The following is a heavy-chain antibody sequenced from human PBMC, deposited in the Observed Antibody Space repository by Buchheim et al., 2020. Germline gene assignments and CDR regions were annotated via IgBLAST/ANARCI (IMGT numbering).Heavy chain of an antibody. Sequence: VASGGGLVQPGESLRLSCAASGFDFKKYWMSWLRQAPGKGLEWVANIKGDGSEKYYVDSVKDRFTISRDNYENSIYLQMSSLRVEDTAIYYCARDDSWNPPTQWGQG. CDR3: ARDDSWNPPTQ. V-gene: IGHV3-7*01. CDR1: GFDFKKYW. J-gene: IGHJ4*02. D-gene: IGHD1-1*01. CDR2: IKGDGSEK.